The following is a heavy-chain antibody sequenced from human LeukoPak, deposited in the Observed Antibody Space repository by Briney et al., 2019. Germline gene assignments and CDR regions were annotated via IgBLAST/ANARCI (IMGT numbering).Heavy chain of an antibody. CDR2: INHSGST. CDR3: ARGIGIAAAGHFDY. V-gene: IGHV4-34*01. J-gene: IGHJ4*02. D-gene: IGHD6-13*01. CDR1: GGSFSGYY. Sequence: PSETLSLTCAVYGGSFSGYYWSWIRQPPGKGLEWIGEINHSGSTNCNPSLKSRVTISVDTSKNQFSLTAADTAVYYCARGIGIAAAGHFDYWGQGTLVTVSS.